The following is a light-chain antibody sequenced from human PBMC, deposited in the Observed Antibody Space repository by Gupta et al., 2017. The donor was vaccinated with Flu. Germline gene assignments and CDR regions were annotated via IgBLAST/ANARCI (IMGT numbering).Light chain of an antibody. V-gene: IGKV3-15*01. CDR1: QSVSSN. CDR3: QQYNNWPPIT. J-gene: IGKJ5*01. Sequence: EMGMTQSPATLSVSPGERATLSCRASQSVSSNLAWYQQKPGQTPRLLIFGASTRATGIPVRFSGSGSGTEFTLTISSLQSEDFAVYYCQQYNNWPPITFGQGTRLEIK. CDR2: GAS.